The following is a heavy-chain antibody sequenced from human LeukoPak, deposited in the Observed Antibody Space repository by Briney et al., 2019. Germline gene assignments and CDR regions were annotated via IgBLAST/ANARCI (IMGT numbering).Heavy chain of an antibody. V-gene: IGHV3-23*01. CDR3: AKDNRELTVTTSWYFDL. Sequence: PGGSLRLSCVASGFMFRDYAMTWVRQAPGKGLEWVSAISSSGGTTYYADSVKGRFTISRDNSKNTMHLQMDSLRAEDTAVYYCAKDNRELTVTTSWYFDLWGRGTLVTVSS. D-gene: IGHD4-17*01. CDR2: ISSSGGTT. J-gene: IGHJ2*01. CDR1: GFMFRDYA.